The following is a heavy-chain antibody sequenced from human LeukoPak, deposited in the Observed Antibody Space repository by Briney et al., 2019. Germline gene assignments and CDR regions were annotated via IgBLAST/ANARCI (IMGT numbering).Heavy chain of an antibody. D-gene: IGHD3-22*01. CDR3: AKDQGYDSSGYVPD. Sequence: GGSLRLSCAASGFTFDDYAMHWVRQAPGKGLEWVSLISWHGGSTYYADSVKGRFTISRDNSKNSLYLQMNSLRAEDTALYYCAKDQGYDSSGYVPDWGQGTLVTVSS. V-gene: IGHV3-43D*04. CDR2: ISWHGGST. J-gene: IGHJ4*02. CDR1: GFTFDDYA.